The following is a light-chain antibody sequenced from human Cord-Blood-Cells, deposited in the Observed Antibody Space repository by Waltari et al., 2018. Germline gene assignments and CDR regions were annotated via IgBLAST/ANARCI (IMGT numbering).Light chain of an antibody. V-gene: IGKV3-15*01. Sequence: EIVMPQSPATLSVSPGQRATLSCRASQSVSSNLAWYQQKPGQAPRLLISGASTRATGIPARFSGSGSGTEFTLTISSLQSEDFAVYYCQQYNNWPPYSFGQGTKL. CDR2: GAS. CDR1: QSVSSN. CDR3: QQYNNWPPYS. J-gene: IGKJ2*03.